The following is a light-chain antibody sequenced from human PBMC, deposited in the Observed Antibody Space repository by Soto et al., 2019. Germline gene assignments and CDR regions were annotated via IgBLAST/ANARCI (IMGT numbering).Light chain of an antibody. V-gene: IGKV1-5*01. CDR1: RSISNW. J-gene: IGKJ1*01. Sequence: DIPMTQSPSTLSASVGDRVTITCRASRSISNWLAWYQQNPGKAPKLLIYDVSSLESGVPSRFSGSGSGTEFTLTISSLQPDDFATYYCQQYNSFSPWTVGQGTKVEIK. CDR3: QQYNSFSPWT. CDR2: DVS.